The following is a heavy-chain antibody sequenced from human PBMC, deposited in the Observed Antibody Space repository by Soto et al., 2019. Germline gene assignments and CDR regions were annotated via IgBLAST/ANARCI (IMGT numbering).Heavy chain of an antibody. V-gene: IGHV4-59*01. CDR2: IYYSGST. D-gene: IGHD3-10*01. CDR3: ARGSAVEQDYGMDV. J-gene: IGHJ6*02. Sequence: SETLSLTCTVSGGSISDYYSSWIRQPPGKGLEWIGYIYYSGSTNYNPSLKSRVTISLDTSKNQFSLKLSSVTAADTAVYYCARGSAVEQDYGMDVWGQGTTVTVSS. CDR1: GGSISDYY.